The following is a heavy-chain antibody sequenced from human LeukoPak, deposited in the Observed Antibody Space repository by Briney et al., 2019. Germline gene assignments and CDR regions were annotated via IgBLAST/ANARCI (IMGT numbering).Heavy chain of an antibody. D-gene: IGHD3-22*01. CDR2: IYYSGST. CDR3: ARGPDHYYDSSGYYSGDKDFDY. J-gene: IGHJ4*02. CDR1: GGSISSYY. V-gene: IGHV4-59*01. Sequence: KTSETLSLTCTVSGGSISSYYWSWIRQPPGKGLEWIGYIYYSGSTNYNPSLKSRVTISVDTSKNQFSLKLSSVTAADTAVYYCARGPDHYYDSSGYYSGDKDFDYWGQGTLVTVSS.